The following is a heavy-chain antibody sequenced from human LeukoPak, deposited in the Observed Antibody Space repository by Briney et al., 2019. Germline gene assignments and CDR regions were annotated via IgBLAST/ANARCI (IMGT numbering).Heavy chain of an antibody. V-gene: IGHV1-2*02. D-gene: IGHD1-26*01. CDR2: INPNNGGT. J-gene: IGHJ4*02. CDR1: GYIFTGQY. Sequence: ASVKVSCKASGYIFTGQYMHWVRQAPGQGLEWMGWINPNNGGTDYAQKFQGRVTMTRDTSISTAYMELSRLTADDTAVYYCARVAVGSCCYFDYWGQGALVTVSS. CDR3: ARVAVGSCCYFDY.